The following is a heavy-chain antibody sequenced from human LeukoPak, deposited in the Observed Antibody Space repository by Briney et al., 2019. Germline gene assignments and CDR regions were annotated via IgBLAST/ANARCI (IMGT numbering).Heavy chain of an antibody. V-gene: IGHV4-30-4*01. CDR2: IYYSGST. D-gene: IGHD3-10*01. CDR3: AREDATMVRGGFDY. CDR1: GGSISSGDYY. J-gene: IGHJ4*02. Sequence: SETLSLTCTVSGGSISSGDYYWSWIRQPPGKGLEWIGYIYYSGSTYYNPPLESRVTISVDTSKNQFSLKLSSVTAADTAVYYCAREDATMVRGGFDYWGQGTLVTVSS.